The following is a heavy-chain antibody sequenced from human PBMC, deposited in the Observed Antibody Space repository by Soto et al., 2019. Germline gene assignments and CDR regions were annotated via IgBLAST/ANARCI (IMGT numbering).Heavy chain of an antibody. CDR3: ARDRSRVAVDFDC. CDR2: TYYRSRWYT. CDR1: GDSVSSNSAT. Sequence: PSQTLSLTCDISGDSVSSNSATWNWIRQSPSRGLEWLGKTYYRSRWYTNYAVSVESRITINPDTSRNQFSLHLDSVTPGDTAIYYCARDRSRVAVDFDCWGQGTLVTVSS. V-gene: IGHV6-1*01. D-gene: IGHD6-19*01. J-gene: IGHJ4*02.